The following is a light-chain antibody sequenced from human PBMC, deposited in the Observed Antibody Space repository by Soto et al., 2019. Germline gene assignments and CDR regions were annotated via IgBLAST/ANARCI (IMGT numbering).Light chain of an antibody. Sequence: ETVMTQSPATLSVSPGERATLSCRASQSVTINLAWYQQKPGQAPRLLIYGASTRATGIPARFSGSGSGTEFTLTISSLQPEDVAAYYCQQYNNWPLFSFGPGTKLEI. V-gene: IGKV3-15*01. CDR3: QQYNNWPLFS. CDR1: QSVTIN. CDR2: GAS. J-gene: IGKJ2*03.